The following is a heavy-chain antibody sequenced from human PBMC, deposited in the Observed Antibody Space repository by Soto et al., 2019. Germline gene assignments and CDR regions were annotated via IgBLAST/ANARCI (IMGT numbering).Heavy chain of an antibody. Sequence: GGSLRLSCAASGFTFSSYATSWVRHAPGKGLEWVSAISGSGGSTYYADSVKGRFTISRDNSKNTLYLQMNSLRAEDTAVYYCAKERHYDSSGYSDYWGQGTLVTVSS. V-gene: IGHV3-23*01. D-gene: IGHD3-22*01. CDR1: GFTFSSYA. CDR2: ISGSGGST. J-gene: IGHJ4*02. CDR3: AKERHYDSSGYSDY.